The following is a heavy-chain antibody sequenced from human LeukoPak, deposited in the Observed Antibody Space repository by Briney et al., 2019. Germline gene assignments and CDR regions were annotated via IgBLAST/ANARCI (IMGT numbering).Heavy chain of an antibody. CDR2: IKTDGSEK. CDR3: ATYSSLNRREFQY. CDR1: GFTFSNYW. Sequence: GGSLRLSCEGSGFTFSNYWMGWVRQAPGKGLQWVANIKTDGSEKYYVDSVKGRFTISRDNAKNSLYLQMNSLRAEDTAVYYCATYSSLNRREFQYWGQGTLLAVSS. V-gene: IGHV3-7*01. D-gene: IGHD3-22*01. J-gene: IGHJ1*01.